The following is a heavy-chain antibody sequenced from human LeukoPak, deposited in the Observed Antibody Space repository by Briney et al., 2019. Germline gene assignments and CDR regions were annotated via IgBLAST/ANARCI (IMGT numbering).Heavy chain of an antibody. Sequence: GASVKVSCKASGGTFSSYAISWVRQAPGQGLEWMGGIIPIFGTANYAQKFQGRVTITTDESTSTAYMELSSLRSEDTAVYYCARGSKIVVLPAAVPLDYWGQGTLVTVSS. V-gene: IGHV1-69*05. CDR2: IIPIFGTA. J-gene: IGHJ4*02. CDR3: ARGSKIVVLPAAVPLDY. CDR1: GGTFSSYA. D-gene: IGHD2-2*01.